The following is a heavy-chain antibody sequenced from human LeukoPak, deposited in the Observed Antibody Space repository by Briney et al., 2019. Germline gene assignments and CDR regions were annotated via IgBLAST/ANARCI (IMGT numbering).Heavy chain of an antibody. V-gene: IGHV4-4*02. Sequence: SGTLSLTCAVSGGSISSSNWWSWVRQPPGKGLEWIGEIYHSGSTNYNPSLKSRVTISVDKSKNQFSLKLSSVTAADTAVYYCARVSMESTYYYDSSGPIAWGQGTLVTVSS. CDR2: IYHSGST. D-gene: IGHD3-22*01. CDR1: GGSISSSNW. CDR3: ARVSMESTYYYDSSGPIA. J-gene: IGHJ5*02.